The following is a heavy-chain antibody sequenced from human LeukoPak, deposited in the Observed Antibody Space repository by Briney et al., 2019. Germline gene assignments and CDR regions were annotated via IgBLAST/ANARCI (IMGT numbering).Heavy chain of an antibody. CDR1: GGSISSSSYY. D-gene: IGHD2-2*01. CDR2: MSYSWSS. J-gene: IGHJ4*02. V-gene: IGHV4-39*01. CDR3: ARQRRNDCGSPSCYIDY. Sequence: PSETLSLTCTVSGGSISSSSYYWGRIRQPPGKGLEWIGSMSYSWSSYYNPSLKSRVTISGDTSKNQFSLKLSSVTVADTAVYYCARQRRNDCGSPSCYIDYWGQGTLVTVSS.